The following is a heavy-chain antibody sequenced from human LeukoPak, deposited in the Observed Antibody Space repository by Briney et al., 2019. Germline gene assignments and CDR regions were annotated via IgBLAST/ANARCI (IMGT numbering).Heavy chain of an antibody. D-gene: IGHD4-23*01. Sequence: KASETLSLTCTVSGASISSSSYCWGWIRQPPGKGLEWLGSIYYSGSTYYNPSLKSRVTISVDTSKNQFSLKLSSVTAADTAVYYCARDPGYGGNSEWGAFDIWGQGTMVTVSS. CDR1: GASISSSSYC. J-gene: IGHJ3*02. V-gene: IGHV4-39*07. CDR3: ARDPGYGGNSEWGAFDI. CDR2: IYYSGST.